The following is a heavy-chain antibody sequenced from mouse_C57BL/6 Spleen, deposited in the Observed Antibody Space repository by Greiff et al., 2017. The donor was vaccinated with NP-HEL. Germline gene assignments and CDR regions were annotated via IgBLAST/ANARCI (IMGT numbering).Heavy chain of an antibody. D-gene: IGHD2-4*01. CDR3: TRKRYDYDGTWFAY. J-gene: IGHJ3*01. V-gene: IGHV1-61*01. CDR2: IYPSDSET. CDR1: GYTFTSYW. Sequence: QVQLQQPGAELVRPGSSVKLSCKASGYTFTSYWMDWVKQRPGQGLEWIGNIYPSDSETHYNQKFKDKATLTVDKSSSTAYMELRSLTSEDSAVYYCTRKRYDYDGTWFAYWGQGTLVTVSA.